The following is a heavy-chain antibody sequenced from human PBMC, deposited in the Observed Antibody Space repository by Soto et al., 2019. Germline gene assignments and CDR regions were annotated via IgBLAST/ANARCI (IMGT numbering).Heavy chain of an antibody. J-gene: IGHJ4*02. CDR3: ARDGGEDGYKSYFDY. CDR1: GFTFSSYA. CDR2: ISYDGSNK. D-gene: IGHD5-12*01. V-gene: IGHV3-30-3*01. Sequence: GGSLRLSCAAPGFTFSSYAMHWVRQAPGKGLEWVAVISYDGSNKYYADSVKGRFTISRDNSKNTLYLQMNSLRAEDTAVYYCARDGGEDGYKSYFDYWGQGTLVTVSS.